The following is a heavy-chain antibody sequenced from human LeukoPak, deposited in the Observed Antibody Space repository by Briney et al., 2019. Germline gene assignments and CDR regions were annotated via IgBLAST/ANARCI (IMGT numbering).Heavy chain of an antibody. CDR2: ISSSSTYI. Sequence: GGSLRLSCAGSGFTFSSYSMNWVRQAPGKGLEWVASISSSSTYIYYADSVKGRSTISRDNAKKSLDLQLNSLRAEDTAVYHCARAITAAQYFFDYWGQGTQVTVSS. V-gene: IGHV3-21*01. D-gene: IGHD1-20*01. CDR3: ARAITAAQYFFDY. J-gene: IGHJ4*02. CDR1: GFTFSSYS.